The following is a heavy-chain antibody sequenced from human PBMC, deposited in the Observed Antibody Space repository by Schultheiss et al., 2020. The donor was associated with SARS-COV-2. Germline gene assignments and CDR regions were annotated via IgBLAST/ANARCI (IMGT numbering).Heavy chain of an antibody. Sequence: ASVKVSCKASGYTFTNNDINWVRQAAGQGLEWMGWINPNSGGTNYAQKFQGRVTMTRDTSISTAYMELSSLRSEDTAVYYCATTPYDFWSGYYMDVWGKGTTVTVSS. CDR1: GYTFTNND. CDR3: ATTPYDFWSGYYMDV. CDR2: INPNSGGT. D-gene: IGHD3-3*01. V-gene: IGHV1-2*02. J-gene: IGHJ6*03.